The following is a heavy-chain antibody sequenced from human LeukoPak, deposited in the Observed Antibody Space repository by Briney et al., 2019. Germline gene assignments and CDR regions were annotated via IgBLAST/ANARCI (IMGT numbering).Heavy chain of an antibody. CDR1: GFTFSSYS. CDR3: ARGPHYYDSSGYNS. J-gene: IGHJ4*02. V-gene: IGHV3-21*01. CDR2: ISSSSSYI. D-gene: IGHD3-22*01. Sequence: GGSLRLSCAASGFTFSSYSMNWVRQAPGKGLEWVSSISSSSSYIYYADSVKGRFTISRENAKNSLYLQMNSLRAEDTAVYYCARGPHYYDSSGYNSWGQGTLVTVSS.